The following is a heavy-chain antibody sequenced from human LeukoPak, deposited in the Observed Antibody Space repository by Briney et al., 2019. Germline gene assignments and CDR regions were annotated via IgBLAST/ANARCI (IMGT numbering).Heavy chain of an antibody. D-gene: IGHD4-17*01. CDR3: ARELRLRCEFDP. Sequence: SQTLSLTCTVSGGSISSGGYYWSWIRQHPGQGLEWIGYIYYSGSTYYNPSLKSRVTISVDTSKNQFSLKLSSVTAVDTAVYYCARELRLRCEFDPWGQGTLVTVSS. CDR1: GGSISSGGYY. CDR2: IYYSGST. V-gene: IGHV4-31*03. J-gene: IGHJ5*02.